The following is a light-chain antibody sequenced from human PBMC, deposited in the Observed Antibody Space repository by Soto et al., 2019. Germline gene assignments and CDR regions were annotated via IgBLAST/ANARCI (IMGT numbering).Light chain of an antibody. V-gene: IGKV2D-29*01. CDR2: ELS. J-gene: IGKJ1*01. CDR3: MQSIEMWT. CDR1: QSLLDSNGKTY. Sequence: DIEMTQTPVSLSVTPGQPASISCKSSQSLLDSNGKTYLSWYLQKPGQPPQPLIYELSKRFSGVPDRFSGSGSGTDFKLKISRVEAEDVGVYYCMQSIEMWTFGQGTKVEIK.